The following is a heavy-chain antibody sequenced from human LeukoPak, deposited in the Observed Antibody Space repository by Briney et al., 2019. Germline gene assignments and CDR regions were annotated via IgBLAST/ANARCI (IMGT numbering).Heavy chain of an antibody. CDR2: MDPTGGQK. V-gene: IGHV3-7*01. CDR1: GFIFKKTW. Sequence: GGSLRLSCAASGFIFKKTWMAWVRQAPGKGLEWVANMDPTGGQKRYVDSVKGRFTISKDNPGASLYLDMHSLRAEDTAIYYCAIWTSGNYWGQGTLVTVSS. CDR3: AIWTSGNY. D-gene: IGHD1-1*01. J-gene: IGHJ4*02.